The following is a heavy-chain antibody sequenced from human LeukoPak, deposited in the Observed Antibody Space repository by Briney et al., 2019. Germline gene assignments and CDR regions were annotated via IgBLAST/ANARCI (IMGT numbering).Heavy chain of an antibody. Sequence: AGGSLRLSCAASGFTFSRYAMHWVRQAPGKGLEWLAFISYGGSNKYYADSVKGRFTISRDNSKNTLYLQMNSLGAGDTAVYYCAREAVGAIYFDYWGQGTLVTVSS. CDR1: GFTFSRYA. D-gene: IGHD1-26*01. V-gene: IGHV3-30*04. J-gene: IGHJ4*02. CDR3: AREAVGAIYFDY. CDR2: ISYGGSNK.